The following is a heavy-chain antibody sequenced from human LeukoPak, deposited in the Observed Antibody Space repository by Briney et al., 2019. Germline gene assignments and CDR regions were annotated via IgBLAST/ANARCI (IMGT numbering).Heavy chain of an antibody. D-gene: IGHD6-19*01. CDR1: GFTFSSYW. CDR2: INTDGSST. J-gene: IGHJ4*02. Sequence: GGSLRLSCAASGFTFSSYWMHWVRQAPGKGLVWVSRINTDGSSTSYADSVKGRFTISRDNAKNTLYLQMNSLRAEDTAVYYCAIHSGWYLISIDYWGQGTLVTVSS. V-gene: IGHV3-74*01. CDR3: AIHSGWYLISIDY.